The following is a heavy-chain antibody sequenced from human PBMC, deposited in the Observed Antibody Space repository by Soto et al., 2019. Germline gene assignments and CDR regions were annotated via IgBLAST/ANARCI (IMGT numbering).Heavy chain of an antibody. CDR3: ALVVVPAAMKAYYDFWSGYMAFDI. CDR1: GGSISSGGYY. J-gene: IGHJ3*02. D-gene: IGHD3-3*01. CDR2: IYYSGST. Sequence: QVQLQESGPGLVKPSQTLSLTCTVSGGSISSGGYYWSWIRQHPGKGLEWIGYIYYSGSTYYNPSLKSRVTISGDTSKNQFSLKLSSVTAADTAVYYCALVVVPAAMKAYYDFWSGYMAFDIWGQGTMVTVSS. V-gene: IGHV4-31*03.